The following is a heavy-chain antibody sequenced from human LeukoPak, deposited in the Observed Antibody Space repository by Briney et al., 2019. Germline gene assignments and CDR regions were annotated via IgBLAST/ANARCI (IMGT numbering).Heavy chain of an antibody. CDR2: IYSGGNT. D-gene: IGHD3-10*01. J-gene: IGHJ4*02. Sequence: PGGSLRLSCAASGFTVSSNYMSWVRQAPGKGLEWVSVIYSGGNTYYADSVKGGFTISRDNSKNTLYLQMNSLRGEDTAVYYCVRDEGFHGSGSNWGQGTLVTVSS. CDR3: VRDEGFHGSGSN. V-gene: IGHV3-66*01. CDR1: GFTVSSNY.